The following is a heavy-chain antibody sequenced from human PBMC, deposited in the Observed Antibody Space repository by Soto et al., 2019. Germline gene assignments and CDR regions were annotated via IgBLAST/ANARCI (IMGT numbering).Heavy chain of an antibody. CDR2: TYFSKST. V-gene: IGHV4-31*03. J-gene: IGHJ6*02. D-gene: IGHD5-12*01. Sequence: QVKLQESGTGLVKPSQTLSLTCIVSGDSITSGVNYLSWIRHRPGKGLAWIGHTYFSKSTYYNPSLKSRVTISVDSSKNEYSLKRDSVPDADTAVYYCARGREVAFQNDCGLDVWGQGTTVTVSS. CDR3: ARGREVAFQNDCGLDV. CDR1: GDSITSGVNY.